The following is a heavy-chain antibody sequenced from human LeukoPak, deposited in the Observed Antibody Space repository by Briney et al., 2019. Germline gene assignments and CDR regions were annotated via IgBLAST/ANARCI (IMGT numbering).Heavy chain of an antibody. D-gene: IGHD4-17*01. CDR2: ISNDGSET. CDR3: AKSWDTVTRGRTYFDY. Sequence: GGSLRLSCVASGFIFSRYGMHWVRQAPGKGLEWVAIISNDGSETYYVDSVKGRFIISRDNSKNMLYLQMNSLRAEDTAVYYCAKSWDTVTRGRTYFDYWGQGTLVTASS. CDR1: GFIFSRYG. V-gene: IGHV3-30*18. J-gene: IGHJ4*02.